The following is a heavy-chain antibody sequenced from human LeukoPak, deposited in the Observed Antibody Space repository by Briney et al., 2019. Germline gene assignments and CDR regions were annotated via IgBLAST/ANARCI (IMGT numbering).Heavy chain of an antibody. D-gene: IGHD3-22*01. V-gene: IGHV1-18*01. CDR2: ISAYDGNT. CDR1: GYTFTSYG. CDR3: ATLRDSSGYYYFDY. Sequence: ASVKVSCKASGYTFTSYGISWVRQAPGQGLEWMEWISAYDGNTNYAQKLQGRVTMTTDTSTSTAYMELRSLRSDDTAVYYCATLRDSSGYYYFDYWGQGTLVTVSS. J-gene: IGHJ4*02.